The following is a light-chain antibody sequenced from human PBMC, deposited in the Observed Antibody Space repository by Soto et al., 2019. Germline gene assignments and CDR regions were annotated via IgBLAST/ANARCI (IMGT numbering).Light chain of an antibody. V-gene: IGKV3-15*01. CDR3: QHYNNWPPLT. CDR2: GAS. Sequence: EIVMTQSPATLSVSPGERATLSCRASQSVSSNLAWYQQKPGQAPRLLIYGASTRATGIPARFSGSGSGTEFTLTISSRQSEDFAVYYCQHYNNWPPLTFGQGTKVEI. J-gene: IGKJ1*01. CDR1: QSVSSN.